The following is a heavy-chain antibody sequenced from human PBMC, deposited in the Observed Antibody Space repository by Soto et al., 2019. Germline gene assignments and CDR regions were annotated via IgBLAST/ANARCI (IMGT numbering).Heavy chain of an antibody. CDR1: GGSISSYY. V-gene: IGHV4-59*01. Sequence: PSETLSLTCTVSGGSISSYYWSWIRQPPGKGLEWIGYIYYSGSTNYNPSLKSRVTISVDTSKNQFSLKLSSVTAADTAVYYCARGKEYYDYVWGSYRAPPGFDYWGQGTLVTVSS. CDR3: ARGKEYYDYVWGSYRAPPGFDY. D-gene: IGHD3-16*01. J-gene: IGHJ4*02. CDR2: IYYSGST.